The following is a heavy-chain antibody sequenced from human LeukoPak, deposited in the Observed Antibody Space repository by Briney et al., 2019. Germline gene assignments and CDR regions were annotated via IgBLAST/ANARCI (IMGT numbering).Heavy chain of an antibody. D-gene: IGHD2-15*01. Sequence: GGSLRLSCAASGFFVRDFYMAWIRQRPGKGLEWVSHISTTGNNINYADSVMGRFTISRDTVKESLYLQLTSLTTEDTAVYYWARERWSGGFDYWGQGTLVTVSS. CDR1: GFFVRDFY. V-gene: IGHV3-11*01. CDR3: ARERWSGGFDY. J-gene: IGHJ4*02. CDR2: ISTTGNNI.